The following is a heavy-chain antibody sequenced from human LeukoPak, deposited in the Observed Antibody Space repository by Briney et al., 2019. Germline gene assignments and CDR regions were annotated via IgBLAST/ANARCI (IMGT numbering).Heavy chain of an antibody. CDR3: ARGSNFWSGYYRGYYYYMDV. D-gene: IGHD3-3*01. CDR1: GGSFSGYY. Sequence: PSETLALTCAVYGGSFSGYYWSWIRQPPGKGLEWIGEINHSGSTNYNPSLKSRVTISVDTSKNQFSLKLSSVTAADTAVYYRARGSNFWSGYYRGYYYYMDVWGKGTTVTVSS. J-gene: IGHJ6*03. V-gene: IGHV4-34*01. CDR2: INHSGST.